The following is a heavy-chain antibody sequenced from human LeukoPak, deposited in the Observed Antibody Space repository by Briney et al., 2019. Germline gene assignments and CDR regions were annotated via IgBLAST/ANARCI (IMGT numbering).Heavy chain of an antibody. Sequence: GGSLRLSCAASGFTFSSYSMNWVRQAPGEGVGWVSSISSSSSYIYYADSVKGRFTISRDNAKNSLYLQMNSLRAEDTAVYYCAGEWPGYCSGGSCYSGFYWGQGTLVTVSS. CDR1: GFTFSSYS. CDR3: AGEWPGYCSGGSCYSGFY. CDR2: ISSSSSYI. D-gene: IGHD2-15*01. J-gene: IGHJ4*02. V-gene: IGHV3-21*01.